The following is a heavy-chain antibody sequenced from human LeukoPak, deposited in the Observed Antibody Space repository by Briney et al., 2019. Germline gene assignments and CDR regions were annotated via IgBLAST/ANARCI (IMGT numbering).Heavy chain of an antibody. Sequence: KAGGSLRLSCAASGFTFSSYSMNWIRQAPGKGLEWVSSISSSSSYIYYADSVKGRFTISRGNAKNSLYLQMNSLRAEDTAVYYCARDQPYCGGDCYLDYWGQRTLVTVSS. D-gene: IGHD2-21*02. J-gene: IGHJ4*02. CDR2: ISSSSSYI. CDR3: ARDQPYCGGDCYLDY. V-gene: IGHV3-21*01. CDR1: GFTFSSYS.